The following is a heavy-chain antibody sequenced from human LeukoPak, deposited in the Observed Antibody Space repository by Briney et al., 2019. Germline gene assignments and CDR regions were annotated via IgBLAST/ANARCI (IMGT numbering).Heavy chain of an antibody. V-gene: IGHV3-23*01. CDR3: AREGSIVPHQDLDY. J-gene: IGHJ4*02. CDR2: ISRSGGST. D-gene: IGHD2-8*01. Sequence: GGSLRLSCAASGFTFSSYAMSWVRQAPGKGLEWVSAISRSGGSTYYADSVKGRFTISRDNSKNTLYLQMNGLRAEDTAVYYCAREGSIVPHQDLDYWGQGTLVTVSS. CDR1: GFTFSSYA.